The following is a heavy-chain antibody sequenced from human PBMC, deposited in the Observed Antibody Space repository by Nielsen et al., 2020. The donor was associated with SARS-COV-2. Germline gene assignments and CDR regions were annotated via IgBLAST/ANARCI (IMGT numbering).Heavy chain of an antibody. CDR2: ISSSSAYT. Sequence: GESLKISCAASGFSFRDSYMSWIRQAPGKGLEWISYISSSSAYTNYADSLKGRFTISRDNAKNSLYLQMNSLRVDDTAVYYCARDNWGRMDVWGQGTTVTVSS. D-gene: IGHD7-27*01. J-gene: IGHJ6*02. CDR1: GFSFRDSY. CDR3: ARDNWGRMDV. V-gene: IGHV3-11*05.